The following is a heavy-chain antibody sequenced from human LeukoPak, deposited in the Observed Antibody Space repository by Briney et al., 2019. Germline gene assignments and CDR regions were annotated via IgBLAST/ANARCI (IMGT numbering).Heavy chain of an antibody. CDR3: ARERRPWVPTPTDI. V-gene: IGHV3-30-3*01. Sequence: PGGSLRLSCAASGFTFSSYAMHWVRQAPGKGLEWVAVISYDGSNKYYADSVKGRFTISRDNSKNTLYLQMNSLRAEDTAVYYCARERRPWVPTPTDIWGQGTMVTVSS. J-gene: IGHJ3*02. D-gene: IGHD1-1*01. CDR1: GFTFSSYA. CDR2: ISYDGSNK.